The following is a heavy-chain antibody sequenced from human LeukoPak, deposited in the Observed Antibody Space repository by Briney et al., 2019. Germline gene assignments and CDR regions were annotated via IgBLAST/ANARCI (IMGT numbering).Heavy chain of an antibody. CDR2: LSSSGSS. CDR1: GASITSYY. Sequence: SETLSLTCSVSGASITSYYWSWIRQSAGRGLEWIGRLSSSGSSIHNPSLKSRLTMSVDTSKNQFSLKLSSVTAADTAVYYCARDRQENYGGNRGIDYWGQGTLVTVSS. D-gene: IGHD4-23*01. CDR3: ARDRQENYGGNRGIDY. V-gene: IGHV4-4*07. J-gene: IGHJ4*02.